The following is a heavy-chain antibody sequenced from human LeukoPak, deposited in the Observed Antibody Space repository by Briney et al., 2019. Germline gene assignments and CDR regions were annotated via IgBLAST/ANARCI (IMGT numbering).Heavy chain of an antibody. CDR2: ISYDGSNK. D-gene: IGHD2-2*01. CDR1: GFTFSSYG. CDR3: AKDLIFNIVVVPAAMSGY. Sequence: PGGSLRLSCAASGFTFSSYGMHWVRQAPGKGLEWVAVISYDGSNKYYADSVKGRFTISRDNSKNTLYLQMNSLRAEDTAVYYCAKDLIFNIVVVPAAMSGYWGQGTLVTVSS. V-gene: IGHV3-30*18. J-gene: IGHJ4*02.